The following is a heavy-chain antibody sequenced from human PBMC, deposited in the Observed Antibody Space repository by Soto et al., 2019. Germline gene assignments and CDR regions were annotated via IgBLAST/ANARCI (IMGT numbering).Heavy chain of an antibody. CDR3: ATSLDYYDRSAIWFDP. D-gene: IGHD3-22*01. J-gene: IGHJ5*02. V-gene: IGHV1-24*01. CDR2: FDPEDGET. Sequence: ASVKVSCKVPGYTLTELSMHWVRQAPGKGLEWMGGFDPEDGETIYAQKFQGRVTMTEDTSTDTAYMELSSLRSEDTAVYYCATSLDYYDRSAIWFDPWGQGSLVTVSS. CDR1: GYTLTELS.